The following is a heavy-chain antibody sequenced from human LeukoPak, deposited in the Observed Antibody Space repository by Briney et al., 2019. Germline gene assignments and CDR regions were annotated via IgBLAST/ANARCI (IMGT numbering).Heavy chain of an antibody. CDR2: ISSSSSYI. Sequence: GGSLRLSCAASGFTFSSYSMTWVRQAPGKGLEWVSSISSSSSYIYYADSVKGRFTISRDNAKNSLYLQMNSLRAEDTAVYYCASNPLLEYRSGDYWGQGTLVTVSS. CDR3: ASNPLLEYRSGDY. D-gene: IGHD2-2*01. CDR1: GFTFSSYS. V-gene: IGHV3-21*01. J-gene: IGHJ4*02.